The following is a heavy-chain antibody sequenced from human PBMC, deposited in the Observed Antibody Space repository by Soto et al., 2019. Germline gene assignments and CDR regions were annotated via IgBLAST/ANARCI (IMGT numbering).Heavy chain of an antibody. D-gene: IGHD4-17*01. CDR3: ARDRGAPDYAIDY. J-gene: IGHJ4*02. V-gene: IGHV3-7*05. CDR1: GFTFSSYW. CDR2: IKQDGSEK. Sequence: GGSLRLSCAASGFTFSSYWMSWVRQAPGKGLEWVANIKQDGSEKYYVDSVKGRFTISRDNAKNSLYLQMNSLRAEDTAVYYCARDRGAPDYAIDYWGQGTLVTVSS.